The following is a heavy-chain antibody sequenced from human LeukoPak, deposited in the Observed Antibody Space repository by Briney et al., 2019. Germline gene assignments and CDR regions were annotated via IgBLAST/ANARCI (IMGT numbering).Heavy chain of an antibody. D-gene: IGHD3-10*01. CDR3: ARGGGGRMTMVRCRYFDY. CDR2: INHSGST. J-gene: IGHJ4*02. CDR1: GGSFSGYY. Sequence: PSETLSLTCAVYGGSFSGYYWSWIRQPPGKGLEWIGEINHSGSTNYNPSLKSRVTISVDTSKNQFSLKLSSVTAADTAVYYCARGGGGRMTMVRCRYFDYWGQGTLVTVSS. V-gene: IGHV4-34*01.